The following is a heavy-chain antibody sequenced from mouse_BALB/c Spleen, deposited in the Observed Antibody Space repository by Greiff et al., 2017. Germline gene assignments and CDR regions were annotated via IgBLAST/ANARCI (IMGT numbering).Heavy chain of an antibody. CDR1: GFTFSCFG. J-gene: IGHJ2*01. CDR3: AREEYSDIDD. Sequence: VMLVASGGGLVQPGGSRKLSCAASGFTFSCFGMHWVRQAPEKGLDWVAYISSVSSTIYYADTVKGRFTISRDNPKNTLFLQMTSLRSEDTAMYYCAREEYSDIDDWGKGTTRTVSS. CDR2: ISSVSSTI. V-gene: IGHV5-17*02. D-gene: IGHD5-1*01.